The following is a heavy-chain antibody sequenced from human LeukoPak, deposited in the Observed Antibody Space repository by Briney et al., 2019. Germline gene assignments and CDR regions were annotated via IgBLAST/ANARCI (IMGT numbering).Heavy chain of an antibody. V-gene: IGHV4-34*01. Sequence: SETLSLTCAVYGGSFSGYYWSWIRQPPGKGLEWIGEINHSGSTNYNPSLKSRVTISVDTSKNQFSLKLSSVTAADTAVYYCARSIFGVERLYYYYYMDVWGKGTTVTVSS. CDR1: GGSFSGYY. CDR2: INHSGST. D-gene: IGHD3-3*02. J-gene: IGHJ6*03. CDR3: ARSIFGVERLYYYYYMDV.